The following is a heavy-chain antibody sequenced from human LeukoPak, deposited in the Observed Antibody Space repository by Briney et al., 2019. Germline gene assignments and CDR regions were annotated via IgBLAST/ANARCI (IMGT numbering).Heavy chain of an antibody. J-gene: IGHJ4*02. D-gene: IGHD5-24*01. V-gene: IGHV6-1*01. CDR2: TYYRSKWYN. Sequence: SQTLSLTCAISGDSVSANSVAWNWSRQSPSRGLECLGRTYYRSKWYNDYAVSVKSRITINPDTSKNQFSLQLKSVTPEDTAVYYCARELDGYNSKPLDYWGQGTLVTVSS. CDR1: GDSVSANSVA. CDR3: ARELDGYNSKPLDY.